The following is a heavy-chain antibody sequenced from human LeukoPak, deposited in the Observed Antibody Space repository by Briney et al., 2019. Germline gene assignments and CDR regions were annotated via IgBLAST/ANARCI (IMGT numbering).Heavy chain of an antibody. D-gene: IGHD2-15*01. CDR3: AREGCSGGSCYYDFNSVGAFDI. CDR1: GGSISSYY. V-gene: IGHV4-59*01. J-gene: IGHJ3*02. CDR2: IYYSGST. Sequence: TPSETLSLTCTVSGGSISSYYWSWIRQPPGKGLEWIGYIYYSGSTNYNPSLKSRVTISVDTSKNQFSLKLSSVTAADTAVYYCAREGCSGGSCYYDFNSVGAFDIWGQGTMVTVSS.